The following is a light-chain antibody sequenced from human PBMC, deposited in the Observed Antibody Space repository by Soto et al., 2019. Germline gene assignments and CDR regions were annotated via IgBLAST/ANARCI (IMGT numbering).Light chain of an antibody. Sequence: DIQMTQSPSSLSASVRDTVTVTCRASQAISNYLAWYQQTPGRVPKLLIYGASNLQSGVPSRFSGSGSGTDFTLTIDSLQPEDVATYYCQEYNSAPLTFGGGTKVDIK. CDR2: GAS. CDR3: QEYNSAPLT. V-gene: IGKV1-27*01. CDR1: QAISNY. J-gene: IGKJ4*01.